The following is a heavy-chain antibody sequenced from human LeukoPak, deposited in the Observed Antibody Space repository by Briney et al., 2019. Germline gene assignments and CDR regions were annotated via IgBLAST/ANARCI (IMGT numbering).Heavy chain of an antibody. D-gene: IGHD2-8*01. CDR1: GGSISNTNW. CDR2: ISLTGLT. V-gene: IGHV4-4*02. Sequence: SGTLSLTCGVSGGSISNTNWWSWVRQPPGQGLEWIGEISLTGLTHHNPSLESRVTVSLDKSKNQLSLNLTSVTAADTAVYYCSRENGAFSPFGYWGQGTLVTVLS. J-gene: IGHJ4*02. CDR3: SRENGAFSPFGY.